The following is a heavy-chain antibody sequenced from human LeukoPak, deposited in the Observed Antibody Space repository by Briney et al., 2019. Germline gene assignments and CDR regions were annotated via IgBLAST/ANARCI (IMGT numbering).Heavy chain of an antibody. Sequence: SETLSLTCAVYGGSFSGYYWSWIRQPPGKGLEWIGEINHSGSTNYNPSLKSRVTISVDMSKNQFSLKLSSVTAADTAVYYCARKVEIAARPVYWFDPWGQGTLVTVSS. CDR2: INHSGST. D-gene: IGHD6-6*01. CDR1: GGSFSGYY. CDR3: ARKVEIAARPVYWFDP. J-gene: IGHJ5*02. V-gene: IGHV4-34*01.